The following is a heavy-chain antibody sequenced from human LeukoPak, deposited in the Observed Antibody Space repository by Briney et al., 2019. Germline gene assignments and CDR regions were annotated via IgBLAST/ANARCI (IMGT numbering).Heavy chain of an antibody. V-gene: IGHV3-11*01. CDR1: GFTFSDFY. Sequence: GGSLRLSCSASGFTFSDFYMRWIRQSPGKGLEWVSYISSSGYTMYYGDSVRGRFTISRDNAEPSVFLEMNSLTAEDTAVYYCARGVSDRIGYPIFAYWGQGTLVTVSS. J-gene: IGHJ4*02. CDR2: ISSSGYTM. D-gene: IGHD3-22*01. CDR3: ARGVSDRIGYPIFAY.